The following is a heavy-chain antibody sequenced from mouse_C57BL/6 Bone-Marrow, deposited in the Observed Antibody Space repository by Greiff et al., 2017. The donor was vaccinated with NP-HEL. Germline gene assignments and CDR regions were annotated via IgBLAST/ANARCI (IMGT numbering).Heavy chain of an antibody. V-gene: IGHV5-16*01. Sequence: EVKLVESEGGLVQPGSSMKLSCTASGFTFSDYYMAWVRQVPEKGLEWVANINYDGSSTYYLDSLKSRFIISRDNAKNILYLQMSSLKSEDTATYYSERGGYDDYDGWDFDVWGKGTTVTVSS. D-gene: IGHD2-4*01. CDR2: INYDGSST. CDR3: ERGGYDDYDGWDFDV. CDR1: GFTFSDYY. J-gene: IGHJ1*03.